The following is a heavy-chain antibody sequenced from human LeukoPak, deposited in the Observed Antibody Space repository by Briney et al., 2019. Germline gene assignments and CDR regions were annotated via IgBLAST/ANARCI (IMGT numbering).Heavy chain of an antibody. V-gene: IGHV4-34*01. D-gene: IGHD2-21*01. CDR2: INHSGST. Sequence: GSLRLSCAASGFTFINAWMSWIRQPPGKGLEWIGEINHSGSTNYNPSLKSRVTISFYTSKNQFSLKLSSVTAADTAVYYCARGRALFDWGQGTLVTVSS. CDR3: ARGRALFD. J-gene: IGHJ4*02. CDR1: GFTFINAW.